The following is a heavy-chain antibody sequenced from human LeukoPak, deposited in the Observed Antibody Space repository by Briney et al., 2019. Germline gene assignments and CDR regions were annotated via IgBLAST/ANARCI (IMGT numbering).Heavy chain of an antibody. J-gene: IGHJ4*02. D-gene: IGHD5-24*01. Sequence: PSETLSLTCAVSVDSIIRSNSWSWVRQPQGKGLGGIGEIYHSGSTNYNPSLKSRGTISVDKSKNQFALKLSCVNAADTAVYYCARADYGDHSLDYWGQGTLVTVSS. CDR1: VDSIIRSNS. V-gene: IGHV4-4*02. CDR3: ARADYGDHSLDY. CDR2: IYHSGST.